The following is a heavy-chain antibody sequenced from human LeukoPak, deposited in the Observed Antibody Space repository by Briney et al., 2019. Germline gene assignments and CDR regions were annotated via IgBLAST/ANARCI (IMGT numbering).Heavy chain of an antibody. V-gene: IGHV4-34*01. CDR1: GGSFSGYY. CDR2: INHSGST. CDR3: ARGVYDSSGYYLSYFDY. J-gene: IGHJ4*02. D-gene: IGHD3-22*01. Sequence: SETLSLTCAVYGGSFSGYYWSWIRQPPGKGLEWIGEINHSGSTNYNPSLKSRVTISVDTSKNQFPLKLSSVTAADTAVYYCARGVYDSSGYYLSYFDYWGQGTLVTVSS.